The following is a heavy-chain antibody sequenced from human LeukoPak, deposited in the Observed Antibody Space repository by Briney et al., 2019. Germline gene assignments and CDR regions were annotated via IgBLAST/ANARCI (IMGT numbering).Heavy chain of an antibody. J-gene: IGHJ6*03. CDR2: ISAYNGHA. V-gene: IGHV1-18*01. CDR1: GYTFTSYG. D-gene: IGHD1-26*01. CDR3: ARDLGIVGATPPLYYMDV. Sequence: ASVKVSCKASGYTFTSYGISWVRQAPGQGLEWMGWISAYNGHANYAQKLHGRVTMTTDTSTSTAYMELRSLRSDDTAVYYCARDLGIVGATPPLYYMDVWGKGTTVTVSS.